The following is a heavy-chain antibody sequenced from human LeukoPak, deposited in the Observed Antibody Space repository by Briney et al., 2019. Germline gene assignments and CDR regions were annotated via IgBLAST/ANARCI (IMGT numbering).Heavy chain of an antibody. CDR3: ARDQGQLDYYYYMDV. D-gene: IGHD6-6*01. CDR2: INWNGGDT. CDR1: GFTFDDYA. Sequence: GGSLRLSCAASGFTFDDYAMSWVRQAAGKGLEWVSGINWNGGDTGYADSVKGRFTISRDNAKNSLYLQMNSPRAEDTALYYCARDQGQLDYYYYMDVWGKGTTVTVSS. J-gene: IGHJ6*03. V-gene: IGHV3-20*04.